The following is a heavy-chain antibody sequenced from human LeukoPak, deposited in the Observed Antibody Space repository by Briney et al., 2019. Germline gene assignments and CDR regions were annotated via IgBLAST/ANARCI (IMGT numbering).Heavy chain of an antibody. D-gene: IGHD1-26*01. J-gene: IGHJ4*02. V-gene: IGHV3-23*01. Sequence: GSLRLSCAASGFTFSDYYMSWIRQAPGKGLEWVSTIVDSGGSTYYADSVKGRFTISRDNSKNTLYLQMNSLRAEDTAVYFCAKDASGSYYSCSDYWGQGALVTVSS. CDR3: AKDASGSYYSCSDY. CDR1: GFTFSDYY. CDR2: IVDSGGST.